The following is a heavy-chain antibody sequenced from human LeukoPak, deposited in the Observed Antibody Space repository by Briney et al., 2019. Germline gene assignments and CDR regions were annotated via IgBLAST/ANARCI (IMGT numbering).Heavy chain of an antibody. CDR3: VRDNPRCCGVVPVNIDDY. V-gene: IGHV3-48*01. CDR1: GFIFTRDS. J-gene: IGHJ4*02. CDR2: ISHDSAIK. Sequence: PGGSLRLSCAASGFIFTRDSMNWVRQAPGKGLEWISYISHDSAIKYYADSVRGRFTISRDNAKSSLNLQMHSLRAEDTAVYYCVRDNPRCCGVVPVNIDDYWGQGTLLTVSS. D-gene: IGHD2-15*01.